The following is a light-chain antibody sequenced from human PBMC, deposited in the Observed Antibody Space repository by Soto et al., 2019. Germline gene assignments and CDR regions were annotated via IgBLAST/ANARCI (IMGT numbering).Light chain of an antibody. CDR3: ISKTSTTTPYV. V-gene: IGLV2-14*01. CDR2: EVS. J-gene: IGLJ1*01. CDR1: SGDVGGFHY. Sequence: QSALTQPASVSGSPGQSITISCTGTSGDVGGFHYVSWYQQHPGKAPKLMIYEVSNRPSGVSNRFSGSKSGNTASLTISGLRAEDEADYYCISKTSTTTPYVLGTGTKVTVL.